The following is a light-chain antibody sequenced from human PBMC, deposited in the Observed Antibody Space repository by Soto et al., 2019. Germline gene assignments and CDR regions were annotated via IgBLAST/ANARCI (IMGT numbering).Light chain of an antibody. CDR2: GAS. J-gene: IGKJ4*01. V-gene: IGKV3-20*01. Sequence: EVVLTQSPGSLSLSPWEGATLSCRASQSFTSNYLAWYQQRPGQAPRLLIYGASSRATGVPDRFSGSGSGTDFTLTISRLEPEDSAVYYCQQYHDWPPLTFGGGTKVDIK. CDR3: QQYHDWPPLT. CDR1: QSFTSNY.